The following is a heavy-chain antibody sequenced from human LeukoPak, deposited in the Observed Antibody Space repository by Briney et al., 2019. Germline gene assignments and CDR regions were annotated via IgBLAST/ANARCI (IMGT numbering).Heavy chain of an antibody. CDR3: AGAYCGGDCYSGRAFDI. V-gene: IGHV4-4*02. J-gene: IGHJ3*02. CDR2: VWHSGST. Sequence: SETLSLTCAVSGGSISSSYWWSWVRQPPGKGLEWIGEVWHSGSTNYYPSLKSRVTISIEKSKNQFSLKLSSVTAADTAVYYCAGAYCGGDCYSGRAFDIWGQGTMVTVSS. CDR1: GGSISSSYW. D-gene: IGHD2-21*02.